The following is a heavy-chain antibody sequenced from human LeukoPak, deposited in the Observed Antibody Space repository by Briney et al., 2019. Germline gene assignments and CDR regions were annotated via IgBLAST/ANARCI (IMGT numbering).Heavy chain of an antibody. Sequence: GGSLRLSCAASGFTFSSYAMSWVRQAPGKGLEWVSAISGSGGGIYYADSVKGRFTISRDNFKTTLFLQMSSLRAEDTAVYYCAKNGGVNYYDSSGYSRWGQGTLVTVSS. D-gene: IGHD3-22*01. CDR3: AKNGGVNYYDSSGYSR. J-gene: IGHJ4*02. V-gene: IGHV3-23*01. CDR2: ISGSGGGI. CDR1: GFTFSSYA.